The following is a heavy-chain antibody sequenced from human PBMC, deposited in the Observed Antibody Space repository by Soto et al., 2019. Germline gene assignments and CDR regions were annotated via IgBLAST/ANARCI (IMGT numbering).Heavy chain of an antibody. V-gene: IGHV3-30*18. CDR1: GFTFSSYG. J-gene: IGHJ4*02. Sequence: QVQLVESGGGVVQPGRSLRLSCAASGFTFSSYGMHWVRQAPGKGLEWVAVISYDGSNKYYADSVKGRFTISRDNSKNTLYLQMNSLRAEDTAVYYCAKDRSVVVVAAALGYWGQGNLVTVSS. CDR2: ISYDGSNK. CDR3: AKDRSVVVVAAALGY. D-gene: IGHD2-15*01.